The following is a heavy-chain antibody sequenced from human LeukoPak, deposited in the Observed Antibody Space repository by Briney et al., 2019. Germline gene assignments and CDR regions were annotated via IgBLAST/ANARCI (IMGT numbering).Heavy chain of an antibody. V-gene: IGHV1-18*01. CDR2: ISAYNGNT. D-gene: IGHD3-10*01. CDR3: ARAYYGSGSYYNLLIKSYYYYYYMDV. J-gene: IGHJ6*03. Sequence: ASVKVSCKASGYTFTSYGISWVRQAPGQGLEWMGWISAYNGNTNYAQKLQGRVTMTTDTSTSTAYMELRSLRSDDTAVYYCARAYYGSGSYYNLLIKSYYYYYYMDVWGKGTTVTVSS. CDR1: GYTFTSYG.